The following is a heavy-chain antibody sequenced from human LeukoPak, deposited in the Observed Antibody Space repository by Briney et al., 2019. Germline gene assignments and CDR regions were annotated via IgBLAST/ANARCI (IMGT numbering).Heavy chain of an antibody. CDR3: ARGGDILTGYPNFDY. J-gene: IGHJ4*02. D-gene: IGHD3-9*01. Sequence: SETLSLTCTVSGGSITSGNLYWSWVRQSAGKRLEWIGRIYAGGNTNYNPSLKSRVTITLDTSKNQFSLRLTSVTAADTAVYYCARGGDILTGYPNFDYWGQGTLVAVSS. V-gene: IGHV4-61*02. CDR2: IYAGGNT. CDR1: GGSITSGNLY.